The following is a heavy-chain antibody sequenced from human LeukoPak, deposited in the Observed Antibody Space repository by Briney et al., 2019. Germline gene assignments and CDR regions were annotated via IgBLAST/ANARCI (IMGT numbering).Heavy chain of an antibody. CDR2: INWNAGST. CDR3: ARAFKYSMSGYYFDY. Sequence: PGGSLRLSCAASGSMFDDYDMSWVRQAPGKGLEWVSGINWNAGSTAYADSVKGRFTISRDNAKNSLYLQMNGLRAVDTALYYCARAFKYSMSGYYFDYWGQGTLGTVSS. J-gene: IGHJ4*02. CDR1: GSMFDDYD. D-gene: IGHD2-21*01. V-gene: IGHV3-20*04.